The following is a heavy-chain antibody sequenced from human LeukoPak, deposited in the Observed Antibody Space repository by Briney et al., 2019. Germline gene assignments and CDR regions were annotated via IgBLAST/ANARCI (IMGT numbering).Heavy chain of an antibody. V-gene: IGHV4-59*01. J-gene: IGHJ6*02. Sequence: PSETLSLTCTVSGGSISSYYWSWIRQPPGKGLEWIGYINYSGSTNYNPSLKSRVTISVDTSKNQFSLKLSSVTAADTAVYYCARVESYYYGMDVWGQGTTVTVSS. CDR3: ARVESYYYGMDV. CDR2: INYSGST. CDR1: GGSISSYY.